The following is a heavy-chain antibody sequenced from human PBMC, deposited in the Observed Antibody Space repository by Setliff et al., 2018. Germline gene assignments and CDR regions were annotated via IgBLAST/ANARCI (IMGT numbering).Heavy chain of an antibody. CDR2: INRRGST. D-gene: IGHD6-19*01. V-gene: IGHV4-61*09. CDR3: ARASSGWYSAYYYYRDV. J-gene: IGHJ6*03. CDR1: GVSIANTASY. Sequence: PSETLSLTCNVSGVSIANTASYWSWIRQPAGKTLEWIGHINRRGSTNFSPSLKSRVTISLDTSKNQFSLNLTSVTAADTAVYYCARASSGWYSAYYYYRDVWGKGTTVTVSS.